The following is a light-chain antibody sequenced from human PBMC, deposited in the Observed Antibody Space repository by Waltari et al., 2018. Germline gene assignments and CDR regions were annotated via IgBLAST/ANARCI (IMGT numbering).Light chain of an antibody. CDR2: EVS. J-gene: IGLJ2*01. Sequence: QSALTQPASVSGSPGQSITISCTGTSSDVGGYNFVSWSQQHPGKAPKLMIYEVSNRPSGVSNRFSGSKSGNTASLTISGLQAEDEADYYCSSYTSSSTPVVFGGGTKLTVL. V-gene: IGLV2-14*01. CDR3: SSYTSSSTPVV. CDR1: SSDVGGYNF.